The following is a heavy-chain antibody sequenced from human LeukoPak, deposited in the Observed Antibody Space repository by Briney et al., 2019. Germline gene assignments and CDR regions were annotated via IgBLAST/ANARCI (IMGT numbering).Heavy chain of an antibody. J-gene: IGHJ4*02. V-gene: IGHV4-59*01. CDR1: GGSFSSYF. D-gene: IGHD3-3*01. Sequence: PSETLSLTCAGYGGSFSSYFWTWIRQPPGKGLEYIAYIYYTGSTSYNPSLKSRVTMSVDTSKNQFSLKLSSVTAADTAVYYCARSYDFWSGDSQFDYWGQGTLVTVPS. CDR2: IYYTGST. CDR3: ARSYDFWSGDSQFDY.